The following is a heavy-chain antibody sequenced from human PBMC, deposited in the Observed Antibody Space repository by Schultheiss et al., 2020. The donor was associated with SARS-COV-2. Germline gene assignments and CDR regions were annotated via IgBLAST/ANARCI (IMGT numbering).Heavy chain of an antibody. J-gene: IGHJ5*02. CDR2: IYYSGST. D-gene: IGHD6-13*01. CDR3: ARNLRSSWYGVVWFDP. V-gene: IGHV4-39*07. Sequence: SQTLSLTCTVSGGSISSGGYYWGWIRQPPGKGLEWIGSIYYSGSTYYNPSLKSRVTISVDTSKNQFSLKLSSVTAADTAVYYCARNLRSSWYGVVWFDPWGQGTLVTVSS. CDR1: GGSISSGGYY.